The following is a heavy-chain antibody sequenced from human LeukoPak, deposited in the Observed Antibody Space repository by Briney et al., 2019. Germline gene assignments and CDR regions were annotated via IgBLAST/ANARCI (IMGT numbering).Heavy chain of an antibody. Sequence: SETLSLTCTVSGGSVSNSNYYCGWVRQPPGKGLEWIGSIYYSGSTYYNPSLKSRVTISVDTSKNQFSLKLSSVTAADTAVYYCARQRGYCSGGSCYGMFDYWGQGALVTVSS. J-gene: IGHJ4*02. V-gene: IGHV4-39*01. CDR3: ARQRGYCSGGSCYGMFDY. D-gene: IGHD2-15*01. CDR2: IYYSGST. CDR1: GGSVSNSNYY.